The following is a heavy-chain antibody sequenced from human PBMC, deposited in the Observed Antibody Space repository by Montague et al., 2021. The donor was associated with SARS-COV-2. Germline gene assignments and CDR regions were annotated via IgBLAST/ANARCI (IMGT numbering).Heavy chain of an antibody. D-gene: IGHD4-23*01. J-gene: IGHJ4*02. CDR1: GGSVSSRSYY. CDR2: IYYSGST. V-gene: IGHV4-39*01. Sequence: SETLSLTCTVSGGSVSSRSYYWGWIRQPPGKGLDWIGSIYYSGSTHYNPSLKSRVTISVDTSKNQFSLKLSSVTAADTAVYYCARRGDYGGPRFDYWGQGTLVSVSS. CDR3: ARRGDYGGPRFDY.